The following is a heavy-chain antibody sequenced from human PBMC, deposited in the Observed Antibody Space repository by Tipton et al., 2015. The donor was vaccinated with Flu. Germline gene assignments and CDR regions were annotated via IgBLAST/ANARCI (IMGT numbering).Heavy chain of an antibody. CDR2: IFHTGNT. Sequence: TLSLTCSVSGDSIASDFYWGWIRQPPGKGLEWIGNIFHTGNTYYNSSLKSRVSISVDRSKNQFPLKVSSVTAADTAVYYCARRSYSNYVSEPKNWFDPWGQGTLVTVSS. CDR3: ARRSYSNYVSEPKNWFDP. J-gene: IGHJ5*02. CDR1: GDSIASDFY. V-gene: IGHV4-38-2*01. D-gene: IGHD4-11*01.